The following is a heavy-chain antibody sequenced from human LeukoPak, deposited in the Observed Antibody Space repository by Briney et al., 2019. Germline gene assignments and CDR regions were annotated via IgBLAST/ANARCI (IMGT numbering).Heavy chain of an antibody. V-gene: IGHV4-4*07. D-gene: IGHD3-22*01. Sequence: PSETLSLTCTVSGGSISSYYWSWIRQPAGKGLEWIGRIYTSGSTNYNPSLKSRVTMSVDTSKNQFSLKLSSVTAADTAVYYCARGYYDSSGYYQYLDYWGQGTLVTVSS. J-gene: IGHJ4*02. CDR3: ARGYYDSSGYYQYLDY. CDR1: GGSISSYY. CDR2: IYTSGST.